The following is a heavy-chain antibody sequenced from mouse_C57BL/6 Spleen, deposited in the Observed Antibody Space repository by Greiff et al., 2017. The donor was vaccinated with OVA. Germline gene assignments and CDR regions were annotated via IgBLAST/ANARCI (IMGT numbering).Heavy chain of an antibody. D-gene: IGHD2-5*01. CDR2: IYPGDGDT. CDR1: GYAFSSYW. J-gene: IGHJ4*01. Sequence: VQLQQSGAELVKPGASVKISCKASGYAFSSYWMNWVKQRPGKGLEWIGQIYPGDGDTNYNGKFKGKATLTADKSSSTAYMQLSSLTSEDSAVYFCARRYYSNYHAMDYWGQGTSVTVSS. V-gene: IGHV1-80*01. CDR3: ARRYYSNYHAMDY.